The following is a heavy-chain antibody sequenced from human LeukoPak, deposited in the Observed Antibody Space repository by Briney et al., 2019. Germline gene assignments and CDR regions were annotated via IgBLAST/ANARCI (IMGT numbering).Heavy chain of an antibody. CDR1: GYTFTSYD. J-gene: IGHJ6*02. Sequence: ASVKVSCKASGYTFTSYDINWVRQATGQGLEWMGWMNPNSGNTGYAQKFQGRVTMTRNTSISTAYMELSSLRSEDTAVYYCARWGGSGWAYYYYGMDVWGQGTTVTVSS. V-gene: IGHV1-8*01. D-gene: IGHD6-19*01. CDR3: ARWGGSGWAYYYYGMDV. CDR2: MNPNSGNT.